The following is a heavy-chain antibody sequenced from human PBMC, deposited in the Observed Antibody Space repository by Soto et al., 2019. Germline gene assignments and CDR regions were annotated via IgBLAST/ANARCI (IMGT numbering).Heavy chain of an antibody. Sequence: GASVKVSCKASGYTFTSYGISWVRQAPGQGLEWMGWISTYNGNTNYAQKLQGRVTMTTDTSTSTAYMELRSLRSDDTAVCYCARVWSSGWAFDYWGQGTLVTVSS. V-gene: IGHV1-18*01. CDR1: GYTFTSYG. CDR2: ISTYNGNT. J-gene: IGHJ4*02. D-gene: IGHD6-19*01. CDR3: ARVWSSGWAFDY.